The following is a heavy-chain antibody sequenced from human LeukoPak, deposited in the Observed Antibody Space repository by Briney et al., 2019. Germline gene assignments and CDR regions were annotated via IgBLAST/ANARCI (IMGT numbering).Heavy chain of an antibody. CDR2: IYSGGST. CDR3: ARTMRAAAAISLYYGMDV. V-gene: IGHV3-53*01. CDR1: GFTVSSNY. J-gene: IGHJ6*02. D-gene: IGHD2-2*01. Sequence: GGSLRLSCAASGFTVSSNYMSWVRQAPGKGLEWVSVIYSGGSTYYADSVKGRFTISRDNSKNTLYLQMNSLRAEDTAVYYCARTMRAAAAISLYYGMDVWGQGTTATVSS.